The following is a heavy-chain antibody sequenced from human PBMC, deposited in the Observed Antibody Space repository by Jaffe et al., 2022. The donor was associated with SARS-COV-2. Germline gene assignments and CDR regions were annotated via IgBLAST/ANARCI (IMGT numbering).Heavy chain of an antibody. V-gene: IGHV3-9*01. CDR2: ISRNGDGV. J-gene: IGHJ3*02. D-gene: IGHD1-26*01. CDR3: GKVQYAGSSSAVSHFGAFDI. Sequence: EVQLVESGGGLVQPGRSLRLSCAASGFSFDDYAMHWVRQAPGKGLEWVSGISRNGDGVGYADSVRGRFTVSRDNAKNSLYLQMNSLITEDTALYYCGKVQYAGSSSAVSHFGAFDIWGQGTMVTVSS. CDR1: GFSFDDYA.